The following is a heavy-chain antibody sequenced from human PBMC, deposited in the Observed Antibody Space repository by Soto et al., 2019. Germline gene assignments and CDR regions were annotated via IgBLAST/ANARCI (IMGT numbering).Heavy chain of an antibody. Sequence: SVKVSCKASGGTFSSYTISWVRQAPGQGLEWMGRIIPILGIANYAQKFQGRVTITADKSTSTAYMELSSLRSEDTAVYYCARDENGIAAAGYTYYYCDLWGRGTLVTVSS. J-gene: IGHJ2*01. CDR2: IIPILGIA. D-gene: IGHD6-13*01. CDR1: GGTFSSYT. CDR3: ARDENGIAAAGYTYYYCDL. V-gene: IGHV1-69*04.